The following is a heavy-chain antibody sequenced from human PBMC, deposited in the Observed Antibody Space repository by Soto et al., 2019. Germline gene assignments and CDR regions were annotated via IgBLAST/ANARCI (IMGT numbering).Heavy chain of an antibody. V-gene: IGHV3-30*18. D-gene: IGHD6-19*01. CDR2: ISYDEVNK. Sequence: QVQLVESGGGVVQPGTSLRLSCVASGFSFSNYAMHWVRQTPGKGLEWVAVISYDEVNKFYVDSVKGRFTISRDNSRNTLFLQMDSLRTEDTAVYYCAKDRYRRAWFTFDFWGQGTMVCVSS. CDR3: AKDRYRRAWFTFDF. CDR1: GFSFSNYA. J-gene: IGHJ3*01.